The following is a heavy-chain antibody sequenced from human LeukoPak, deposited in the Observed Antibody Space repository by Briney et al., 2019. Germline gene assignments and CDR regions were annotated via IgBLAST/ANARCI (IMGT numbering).Heavy chain of an antibody. Sequence: GGSLRLSCAASGFTFSDHAMSWVRQAPAKGLEWVSSINGNGGGSYYIDSVKGRFTVSRDNSKNTLYLQMNSLRAEDTAVYYCAKEFDYGYDDYWGQGTLVTVSS. CDR2: INGNGGGS. CDR1: GFTFSDHA. CDR3: AKEFDYGYDDY. D-gene: IGHD5-18*01. J-gene: IGHJ4*02. V-gene: IGHV3-23*01.